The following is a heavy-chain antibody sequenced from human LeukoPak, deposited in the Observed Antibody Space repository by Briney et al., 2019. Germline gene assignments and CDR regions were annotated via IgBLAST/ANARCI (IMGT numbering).Heavy chain of an antibody. D-gene: IGHD3-10*01. CDR1: SGSFSGYY. CDR2: INHSGST. V-gene: IGHV4-34*01. Sequence: SETLSLTCAVYSGSFSGYYWSWIRQAPGKGLEWIGEINHSGSTNYNPSLRTRVAISVDTSKNQFSLKLTSVTVADTAMYYCAARGEYSGSGTRWGQGALVTVSS. J-gene: IGHJ4*02. CDR3: AARGEYSGSGTR.